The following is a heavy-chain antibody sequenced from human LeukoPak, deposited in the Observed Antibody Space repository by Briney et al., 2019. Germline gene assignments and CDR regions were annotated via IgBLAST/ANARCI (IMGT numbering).Heavy chain of an antibody. D-gene: IGHD2-21*01. CDR3: ARVYVVAVSAQRGAFDY. J-gene: IGHJ4*02. CDR1: GFTFSSYA. V-gene: IGHV3-23*01. Sequence: GGSLRLSCAASGFTFSSYAMSWVRQAPGRGPEWVSAISATGDNTYNADSVKGRFTISRDNAKNTVHLQMNSLTAEDTAVNFCARVYVVAVSAQRGAFDYWGQGVLVTVSS. CDR2: ISATGDNT.